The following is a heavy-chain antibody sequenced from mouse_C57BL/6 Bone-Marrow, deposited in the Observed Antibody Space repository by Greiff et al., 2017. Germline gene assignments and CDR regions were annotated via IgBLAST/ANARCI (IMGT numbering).Heavy chain of an antibody. D-gene: IGHD1-1*01. Sequence: QVQLKQSGAELVMPGASVKLSCKASGYTFTSYWMHWVKQRPGQGLEWIGEIDPSDSYTNYNQKFKGKSTLTVDKSSSTAYMQLSSLTSEDSAFYYCARERGYDGSSSGYFGVWGTGTTVTVSS. CDR3: ARERGYDGSSSGYFGV. J-gene: IGHJ1*03. CDR2: IDPSDSYT. V-gene: IGHV1-69*01. CDR1: GYTFTSYW.